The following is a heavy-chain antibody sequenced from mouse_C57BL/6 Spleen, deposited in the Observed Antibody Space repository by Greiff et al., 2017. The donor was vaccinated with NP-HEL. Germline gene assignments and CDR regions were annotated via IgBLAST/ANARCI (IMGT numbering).Heavy chain of an antibody. CDR1: GFTFSDYG. CDR3: AKINWDEGYFDV. Sequence: DVMLVESGGGLVKPGGSLKLSCAASGFTFSDYGMHWVRQAPEKGLEWVAYISSGSSTIYYADTVKGRFTISRDNAKNTLFLQMTSLRSEDTAMYYCAKINWDEGYFDVWGTGTTVTVSS. V-gene: IGHV5-17*01. CDR2: ISSGSSTI. D-gene: IGHD4-1*02. J-gene: IGHJ1*03.